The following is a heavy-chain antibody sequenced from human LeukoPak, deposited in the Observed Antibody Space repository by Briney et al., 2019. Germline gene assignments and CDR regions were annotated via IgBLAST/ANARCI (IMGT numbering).Heavy chain of an antibody. J-gene: IGHJ4*02. CDR1: GYTFTSYG. Sequence: ASVKVSCKASGYTFTSYGISWVRQAPGQGLEWMGWISAYNGNTNYAQKLQGRVTMTTDTSTSTAYMELRSLRSDDTAVYYCARSVGQPQPLPHYFDYWGQGTLVTVSS. V-gene: IGHV1-18*01. CDR3: ARSVGQPQPLPHYFDY. CDR2: ISAYNGNT. D-gene: IGHD6-13*01.